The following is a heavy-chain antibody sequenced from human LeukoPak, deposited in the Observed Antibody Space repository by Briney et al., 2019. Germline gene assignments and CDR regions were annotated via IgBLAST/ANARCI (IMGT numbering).Heavy chain of an antibody. CDR3: ARSVVVPAASPRNDAFDI. Sequence: SETLSLTCAVYGGSFSGYYWSWIRQPSGKGLEWIGEINHSGSTNYNPSLKSRVTISVDTSKNQFSLKLSSVTAADTAVYYCARSVVVPAASPRNDAFDIWGQGTMVTVSS. CDR2: INHSGST. D-gene: IGHD2-2*01. J-gene: IGHJ3*02. V-gene: IGHV4-34*01. CDR1: GGSFSGYY.